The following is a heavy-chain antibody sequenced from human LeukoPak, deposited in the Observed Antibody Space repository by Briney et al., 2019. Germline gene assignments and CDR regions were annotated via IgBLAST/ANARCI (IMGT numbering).Heavy chain of an antibody. CDR1: GFTFSSYA. Sequence: GGSLRLSCAASGFTFSSYAMGWVRQAPGKGLEWVSAISGSGGSTYYADSVKGRFTISRDNSKNTLYLQMNSLRAEDTAVYYCAKYSMGATTRGAFDIWGQGTMVTVSS. V-gene: IGHV3-23*01. J-gene: IGHJ3*02. CDR3: AKYSMGATTRGAFDI. D-gene: IGHD1-26*01. CDR2: ISGSGGST.